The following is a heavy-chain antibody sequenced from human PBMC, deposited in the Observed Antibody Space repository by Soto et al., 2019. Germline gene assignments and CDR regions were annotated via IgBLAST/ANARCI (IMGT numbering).Heavy chain of an antibody. J-gene: IGHJ6*02. V-gene: IGHV5-51*01. CDR2: IYPGDSDT. Sequence: PGESLKISCKGSGYSFTSYWIGWVRQMPGKGLEWMGIIYPGDSDTRYSPSFQGQVTISADKSISTAYLQWSSLKASDTAMYYCARQPAVAGFFLKTGGSYYGMDVWGQGTTVTVSS. CDR1: GYSFTSYW. D-gene: IGHD6-19*01. CDR3: ARQPAVAGFFLKTGGSYYGMDV.